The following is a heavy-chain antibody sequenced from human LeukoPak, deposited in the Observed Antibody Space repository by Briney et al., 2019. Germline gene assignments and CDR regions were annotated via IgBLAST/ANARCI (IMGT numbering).Heavy chain of an antibody. CDR3: ARDITGTTLVDY. CDR1: GGSISSGGYY. D-gene: IGHD1-7*01. Sequence: SETLSLTCTVSGGSISSGGYYWSWIRQHPGKGLEWIGYIYYSGSTYYNPSLKSRVTISVDTSKNQFSLKLSSVTAADMAVYYCARDITGTTLVDYWGQGTLVTVSS. V-gene: IGHV4-31*03. CDR2: IYYSGST. J-gene: IGHJ4*02.